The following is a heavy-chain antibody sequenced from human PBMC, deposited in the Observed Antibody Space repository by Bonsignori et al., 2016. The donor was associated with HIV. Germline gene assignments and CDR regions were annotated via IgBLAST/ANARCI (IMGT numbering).Heavy chain of an antibody. V-gene: IGHV4-34*01. CDR2: INHSGST. CDR3: ATLSIAVAAPKGDFDY. J-gene: IGHJ4*02. D-gene: IGHD6-19*01. Sequence: VRQMPGKGLEWIGEINHSGSTNYNPSLKSRVTISVDTSKNQFSLKLSSVTAADTAVYYCATLSIAVAAPKGDFDYWGQGTLVTVSS.